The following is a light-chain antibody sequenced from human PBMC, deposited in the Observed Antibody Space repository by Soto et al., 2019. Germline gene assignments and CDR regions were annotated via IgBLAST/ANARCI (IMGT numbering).Light chain of an antibody. CDR2: GAS. Sequence: EIMMTQSPATLSVSPGERATLSCRASQRVSSNLAWYQQNPGQAPRLLIYGASTRATGIPARFTGSASGTEFTLTISRLLSEEFAVYCCQQYNNWPPRKYSFGRGTKLEIK. CDR3: QQYNNWPPRKYS. J-gene: IGKJ2*01. V-gene: IGKV3-15*01. CDR1: QRVSSN.